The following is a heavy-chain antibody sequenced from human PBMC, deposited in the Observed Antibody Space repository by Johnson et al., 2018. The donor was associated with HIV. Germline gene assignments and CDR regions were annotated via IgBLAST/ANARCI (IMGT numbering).Heavy chain of an antibody. Sequence: QVQLVESGGGVVQPGRSLRLSCAASGFTFSSYDMHWVRQAPGKGLEWVAVISYDGSNKYYADSVKGRFTISRDNSKNTLYLQMNSLRAEDTALYYCARAMYYYDTSGYLIRPRAFDIWGQGTVVTVSS. J-gene: IGHJ3*02. D-gene: IGHD3-22*01. CDR2: ISYDGSNK. CDR1: GFTFSSYD. CDR3: ARAMYYYDTSGYLIRPRAFDI. V-gene: IGHV3-30-3*01.